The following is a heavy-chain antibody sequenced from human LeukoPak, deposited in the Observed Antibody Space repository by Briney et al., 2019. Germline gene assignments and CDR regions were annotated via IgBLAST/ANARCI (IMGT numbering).Heavy chain of an antibody. CDR1: GFTFSSYE. D-gene: IGHD3-22*01. V-gene: IGHV3-48*03. CDR2: ISGSGSTI. CDR3: AELGITMIEGV. Sequence: SGGSLRLSCAASGFTFSSYEMNWVRQAPGKGLEWVSYISGSGSTIYYADSVKGRFTISRDNAKNSLYLQMNSLRAEDTAVYYCAELGITMIEGVWGKGTTVTISS. J-gene: IGHJ6*04.